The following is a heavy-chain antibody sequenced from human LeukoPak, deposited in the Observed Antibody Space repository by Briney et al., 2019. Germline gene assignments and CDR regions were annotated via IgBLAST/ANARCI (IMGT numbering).Heavy chain of an antibody. CDR1: GFTLRRYI. V-gene: IGHV3-21*01. J-gene: IGHJ4*02. CDR3: ARGGNLYCSATSCYDFDY. Sequence: GGSLRLSCAASGFTLRRYIMNWVRQAPGKGLEWVASISSSSSYIYYGDSVKGRFTISRDNAKNSLYLQINSLRAEDTAVYYCARGGNLYCSATSCYDFDYWGQGTLVTVSS. CDR2: ISSSSSYI. D-gene: IGHD2-2*01.